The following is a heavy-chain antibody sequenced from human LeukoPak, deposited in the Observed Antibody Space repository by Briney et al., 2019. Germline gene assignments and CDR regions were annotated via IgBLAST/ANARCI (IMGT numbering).Heavy chain of an antibody. CDR2: ISPTSGGT. CDR3: AREGVYNWNDGEFDY. CDR1: GYTFTGYY. Sequence: ASVKVSCKASGYTFTGYYMHWVRQAPGQGLEWMGWISPTSGGTNYAQKFQGRVTMTRDTSISTAYMELRSLRSDDTAVYYCAREGVYNWNDGEFDYWGQGTLVTVSS. V-gene: IGHV1-2*02. D-gene: IGHD1-1*01. J-gene: IGHJ4*02.